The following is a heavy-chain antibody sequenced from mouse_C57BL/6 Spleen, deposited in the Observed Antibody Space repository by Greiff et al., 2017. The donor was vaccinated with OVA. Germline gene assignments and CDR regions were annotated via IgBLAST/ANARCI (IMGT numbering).Heavy chain of an antibody. CDR2: INPGSGGT. J-gene: IGHJ2*01. Sequence: VQLQQSGAELVRPGTSVKVSCKASGYAFTNYLIEWVKQRPGQGLEWIGVINPGSGGTNYNEKFKGKATLTADKSSSTAYMQLSSLTSEDSAVYFCARGNYCGSLDYWGQGTTLTVSS. CDR3: ARGNYCGSLDY. V-gene: IGHV1-54*01. D-gene: IGHD1-1*01. CDR1: GYAFTNYL.